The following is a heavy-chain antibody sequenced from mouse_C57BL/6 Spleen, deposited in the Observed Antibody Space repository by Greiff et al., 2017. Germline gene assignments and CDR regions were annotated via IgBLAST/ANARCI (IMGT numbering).Heavy chain of an antibody. CDR2: IDPSDSET. CDR1: GYTFTSYW. D-gene: IGHD2-5*01. V-gene: IGHV1-52*01. CDR3: ARGYYSNLWFAY. Sequence: QVQLQQPGAELVRPGSSVKLSCKASGYTFTSYWMHWVKQRPIQGLEWIGNIDPSDSETHYNQKFKDKATLTVAKSSSTAYMQLSSLTSEDSAVYYCARGYYSNLWFAYWGQGTLVTVSA. J-gene: IGHJ3*01.